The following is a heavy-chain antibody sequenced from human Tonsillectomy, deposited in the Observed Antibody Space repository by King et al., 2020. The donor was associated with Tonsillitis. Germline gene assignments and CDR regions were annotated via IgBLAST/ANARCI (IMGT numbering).Heavy chain of an antibody. CDR3: ARVIQGRLGYTSSWYVYDY. CDR2: INAGNGNT. Sequence: QLVQSGAEVKKPGASVKVSCKASGYTFSTYAMHWVRQAPGQRLEWMGWINAGNGNTKYSQKFQGRVTITRDTSASTAYMELSSLRSEDTAVYYCARVIQGRLGYTSSWYVYDYWGQGTLVTVSS. D-gene: IGHD6-13*01. V-gene: IGHV1-3*01. CDR1: GYTFSTYA. J-gene: IGHJ4*02.